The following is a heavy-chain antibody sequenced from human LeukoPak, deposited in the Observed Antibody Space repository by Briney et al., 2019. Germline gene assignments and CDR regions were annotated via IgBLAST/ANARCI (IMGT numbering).Heavy chain of an antibody. Sequence: SETLSLTCTVSGGSISNYYWSWVRQSPGKGLEWIGYIYYSGSTNYKPSLKSRVTISVDTSKNQFSLKLSSVTAADTAVYYCASEVVITDTFDYWGQGTLVTVSS. V-gene: IGHV4-59*08. CDR1: GGSISNYY. D-gene: IGHD3-22*01. J-gene: IGHJ4*02. CDR2: IYYSGST. CDR3: ASEVVITDTFDY.